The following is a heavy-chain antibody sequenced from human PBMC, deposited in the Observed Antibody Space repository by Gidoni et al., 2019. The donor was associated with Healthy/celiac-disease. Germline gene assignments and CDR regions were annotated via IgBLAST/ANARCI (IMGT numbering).Heavy chain of an antibody. CDR1: GFTFSSDS. CDR3: ARGMITFGGDTPVGMDV. CDR2: ISSSSSYI. J-gene: IGHJ6*02. V-gene: IGHV3-21*01. D-gene: IGHD3-16*01. Sequence: EVQLVESGGGLVKPGGSLRPSCAASGFTFSSDSMNWVRQAPGKGLEWVSSISSSSSYIYYADSVKGRFTISRDNAKNSLYLQMNSLRAEDTAVYYCARGMITFGGDTPVGMDVWGQGTTVTVSS.